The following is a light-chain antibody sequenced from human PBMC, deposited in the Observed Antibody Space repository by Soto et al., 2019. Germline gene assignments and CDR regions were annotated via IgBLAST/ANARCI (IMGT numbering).Light chain of an antibody. CDR2: DAS. V-gene: IGKV1-5*01. Sequence: DIQVTQSPSTLSASVGDRVTISCRASQNIDSWLAWYQQKPGKAPKLLIYDASSLESGVPSRFSGSGSGTEFTLNISSLQHDDFATYYCQQYNSYPYSFGPGTKVDIK. CDR1: QNIDSW. J-gene: IGKJ3*01. CDR3: QQYNSYPYS.